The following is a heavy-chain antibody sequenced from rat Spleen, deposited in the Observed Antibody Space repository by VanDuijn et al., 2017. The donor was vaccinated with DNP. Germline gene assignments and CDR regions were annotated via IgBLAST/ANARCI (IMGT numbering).Heavy chain of an antibody. CDR1: GFSFSDCY. D-gene: IGHD1-4*01. CDR3: ARHVLPLRVWDY. J-gene: IGHJ2*01. CDR2: ISYDGGNS. V-gene: IGHV5-22*01. Sequence: EVQLVESGGGLVLPGRSLKLSCVASGFSFSDCYMAWIRQAPTKGLEWVAYISYDGGNSYYGDSVKGRFTISRDNAESTLYLQMNSLRSEDMATYYCARHVLPLRVWDYWGQGVMVTVSS.